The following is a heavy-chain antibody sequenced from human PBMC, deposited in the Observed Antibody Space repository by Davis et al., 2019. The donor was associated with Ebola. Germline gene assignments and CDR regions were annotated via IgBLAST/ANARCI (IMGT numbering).Heavy chain of an antibody. J-gene: IGHJ4*02. D-gene: IGHD5-24*01. Sequence: SCTDSVITFSSYAMTWVRHAPGKGLVWVSAISGSGGSTYYADSVKGRFTISRDNSKNTLYLQMNSLRSEDTAVYYCARAQFPTTSDHWGQGTLVTVSS. CDR2: ISGSGGST. CDR3: ARAQFPTTSDH. CDR1: VITFSSYA. V-gene: IGHV3-23*01.